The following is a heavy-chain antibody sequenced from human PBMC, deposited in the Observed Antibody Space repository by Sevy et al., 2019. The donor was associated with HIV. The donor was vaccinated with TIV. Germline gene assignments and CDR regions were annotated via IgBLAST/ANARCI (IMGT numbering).Heavy chain of an antibody. CDR2: INRSGST. J-gene: IGHJ6*02. CDR1: GGSFSGYY. D-gene: IGHD2-21*02. CDR3: ARAYCGGDCYTANYYYYYGMDV. Sequence: SETLSLTCAVYGGSFSGYYWSWIRQPPGKGLEWIGEINRSGSTNYNPSLKSRVTISVDTSKNQFSLKLSSVTAADTAVYYCARAYCGGDCYTANYYYYYGMDVWGQGTTVTVSS. V-gene: IGHV4-34*01.